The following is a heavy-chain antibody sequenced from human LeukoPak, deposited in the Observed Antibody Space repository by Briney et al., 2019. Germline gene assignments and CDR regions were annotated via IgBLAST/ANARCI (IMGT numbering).Heavy chain of an antibody. D-gene: IGHD3-9*01. J-gene: IGHJ4*02. CDR3: ARAVTVYDILTGYYYFDY. V-gene: IGHV4-59*01. CDR1: GFSISSYY. Sequence: SETLSLTRTVSGFSISSYYWSWIRQPPGKGLEWIGDIYYSGSTNYNPSLKSRVTISVDTSKNQFSLKLSSVTAADTAVYYCARAVTVYDILTGYYYFDYWGQGTLVTVSS. CDR2: IYYSGST.